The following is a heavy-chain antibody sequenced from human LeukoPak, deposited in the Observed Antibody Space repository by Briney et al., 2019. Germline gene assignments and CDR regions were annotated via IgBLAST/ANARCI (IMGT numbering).Heavy chain of an antibody. CDR3: AKPLNGKNCIGACYYGMDV. V-gene: IGHV3-30*18. J-gene: IGHJ6*02. CDR1: GFTFSSYG. Sequence: PGGSLRLSCEASGFTFSSYGMHWVRQAPGKGLEWVAVISYDGSNKYYADSVKGRFTISRDNSKNTLYLQMNSLRAEDTAVYYCAKPLNGKNCIGACYYGMDVWGQGTTVTVSS. CDR2: ISYDGSNK. D-gene: IGHD6-13*01.